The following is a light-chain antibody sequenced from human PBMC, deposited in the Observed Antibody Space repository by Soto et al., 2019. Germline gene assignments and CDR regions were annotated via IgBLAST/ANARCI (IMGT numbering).Light chain of an antibody. V-gene: IGLV1-47*01. CDR3: AAWDDSLSGHVV. Sequence: QSVLTQPPSASGTPGQRVTISCSGSRSNIRSNYVYWYQQLPGTAPKLLIYRNNQRPSGVPDRFSGSKSGTSASLAISGLRSEDEADYYCAAWDDSLSGHVVFGGGTKVTVL. CDR2: RNN. J-gene: IGLJ2*01. CDR1: RSNIRSNY.